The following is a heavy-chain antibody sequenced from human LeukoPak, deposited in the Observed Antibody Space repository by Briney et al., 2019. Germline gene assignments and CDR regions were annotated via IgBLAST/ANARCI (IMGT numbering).Heavy chain of an antibody. CDR3: ASYVLGDAFDI. Sequence: GGSLRLSCAASGFTFSSYAMNWVRQAPGKGLEWVAVIWYDGSNKYYADSVKGRFTISRDNSKNTPYLQMNSLRAEDTAVYYCASYVLGDAFDIWGQGTMVTVSS. V-gene: IGHV3-33*08. D-gene: IGHD3-16*01. CDR1: GFTFSSYA. CDR2: IWYDGSNK. J-gene: IGHJ3*02.